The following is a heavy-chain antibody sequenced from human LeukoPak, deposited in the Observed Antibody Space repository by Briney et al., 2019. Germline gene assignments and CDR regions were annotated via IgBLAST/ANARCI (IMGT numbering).Heavy chain of an antibody. D-gene: IGHD3-9*01. CDR2: INTNTGNP. J-gene: IGHJ4*02. V-gene: IGHV7-4-1*02. CDR1: GYTFTSYA. Sequence: ASVKVSCKASGYTFTSYAMNWVRPAPGQGLEWMGWINTNTGNPTYAQGFTGRFVFSLDTSVSTAYLQISSLKAEDTAVYYCASWDPNYDILTGFNDYWGQGTLVTVSS. CDR3: ASWDPNYDILTGFNDY.